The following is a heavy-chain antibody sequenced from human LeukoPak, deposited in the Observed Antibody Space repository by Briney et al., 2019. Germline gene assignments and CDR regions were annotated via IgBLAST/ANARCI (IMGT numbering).Heavy chain of an antibody. CDR3: TTDYYGSGSSYDY. V-gene: IGHV3-15*01. D-gene: IGHD3-10*01. Sequence: GGSLRLSCAASGFTFSNAWMSWVRQAPEKGLEWVGRIKSKTDGGTTDYAAPVKGRFTISRDDSKNTLYLQMNSLKTEDTAVYYCTTDYYGSGSSYDYWGQGTLVTVSS. CDR2: IKSKTDGGTT. CDR1: GFTFSNAW. J-gene: IGHJ4*02.